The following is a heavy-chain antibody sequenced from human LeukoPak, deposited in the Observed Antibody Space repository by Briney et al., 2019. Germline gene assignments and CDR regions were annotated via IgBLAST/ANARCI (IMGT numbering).Heavy chain of an antibody. CDR3: ARKGGDDAFDF. CDR2: LYYRGSS. Sequence: SETLSLTCTVSGGSISTYYWSWIRQPPGKGLEFIGYLYYRGSSNYNPSLKSRVTISVDPSKNQFSLKLSSVTAADTAVYYCARKGGDDAFDFWGQGTMVTVSS. V-gene: IGHV4-59*08. CDR1: GGSISTYY. J-gene: IGHJ3*01. D-gene: IGHD7-27*01.